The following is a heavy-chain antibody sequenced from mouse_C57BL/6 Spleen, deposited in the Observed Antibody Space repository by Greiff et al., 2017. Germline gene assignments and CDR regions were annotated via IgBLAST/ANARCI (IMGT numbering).Heavy chain of an antibody. J-gene: IGHJ1*03. Sequence: QVQLQQPGAELVKPGASVKLSCKASGYTFTSYWMQWVKQRPGQGLEWIGEIDPSDSYTNYNQKFEGKAPLTVDTSSSTAYMQLISLPSEDSAVYYCAVNWDRYFDVWGTGTTVTVSS. CDR2: IDPSDSYT. CDR3: AVNWDRYFDV. D-gene: IGHD4-1*01. V-gene: IGHV1-50*01. CDR1: GYTFTSYW.